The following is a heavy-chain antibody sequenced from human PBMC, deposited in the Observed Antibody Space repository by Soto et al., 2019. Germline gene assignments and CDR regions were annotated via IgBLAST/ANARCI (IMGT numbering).Heavy chain of an antibody. V-gene: IGHV3-33*03. Sequence: QVHLAESGGGVVQPGTSLRLSCAASGFPFDRYAIHWVRQAPGKGLEWVAAIWYDGSYTYYGESVKGRFLISRDNCKNPVFLEMNSLRAEAAAVYFGAKGGIALAAGAFDSWGPGKRVIFSS. CDR3: AKGGIALAAGAFDS. CDR2: IWYDGSYT. J-gene: IGHJ3*01. CDR1: GFPFDRYA. D-gene: IGHD6-19*01.